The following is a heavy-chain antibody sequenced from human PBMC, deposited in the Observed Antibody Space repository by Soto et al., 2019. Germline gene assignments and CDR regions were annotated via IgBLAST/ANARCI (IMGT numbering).Heavy chain of an antibody. CDR1: GGSIGSGDYY. CDR3: ARVLLEGGLDY. J-gene: IGHJ4*02. V-gene: IGHV4-30-4*01. CDR2: IYFSGST. D-gene: IGHD3-16*01. Sequence: QVQLQESGPGLVKPSQTLSLTRTVSGGSIGSGDYYWSWIRQPPGKGLEWIGYIYFSGSTYYNPSLTSRVTISVDTSKNQFSLKLRSVTAADTAVYYCARVLLEGGLDYWGQGTLVTVSS.